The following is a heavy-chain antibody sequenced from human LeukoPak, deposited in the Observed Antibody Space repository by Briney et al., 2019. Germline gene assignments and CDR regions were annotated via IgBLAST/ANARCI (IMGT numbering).Heavy chain of an antibody. CDR1: GFAFSSYG. CDR3: ARNEDPTYYED. Sequence: GGSLRLSCAASGFAFSSYGMKGVRHAPGRGLEWISGISPSGGGTYYADFVKGRFTISREDSKNTLYLQMNSLRAEDTAVYYCARNEDPTYYEDWGQGTLVTVSS. J-gene: IGHJ4*02. V-gene: IGHV3-23*01. CDR2: ISPSGGGT.